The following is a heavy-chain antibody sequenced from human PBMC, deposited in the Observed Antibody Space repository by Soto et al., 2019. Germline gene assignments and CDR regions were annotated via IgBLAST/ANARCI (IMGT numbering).Heavy chain of an antibody. CDR3: AAYSHKGY. Sequence: ESGGDLVQPGGFLRLSCAASGFTVSNNYMSWVRQAPGKGLEWVSLIYSGGSTYYADSVKGRFTISRDSSKNTLYLQMNSLRAEDTAMYYCAAYSHKGYWGQGTLVTVSS. D-gene: IGHD3-16*01. CDR1: GFTVSNNY. V-gene: IGHV3-66*01. J-gene: IGHJ4*02. CDR2: IYSGGST.